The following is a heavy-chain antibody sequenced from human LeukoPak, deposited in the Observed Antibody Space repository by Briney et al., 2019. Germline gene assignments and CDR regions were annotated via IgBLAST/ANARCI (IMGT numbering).Heavy chain of an antibody. CDR1: GGSISSGSYC. Sequence: SETLSLTCTVSGGSISSGSYCWSWIRQPAGKGLEWVGRIYASGSTSYNPSLKSRVTMSVDTSKNQFSLKLSSVTAADTAVYYCARVVPGAVYYFDYWGQGTLVTVSS. J-gene: IGHJ4*02. D-gene: IGHD2-2*01. CDR2: IYASGST. CDR3: ARVVPGAVYYFDY. V-gene: IGHV4-61*02.